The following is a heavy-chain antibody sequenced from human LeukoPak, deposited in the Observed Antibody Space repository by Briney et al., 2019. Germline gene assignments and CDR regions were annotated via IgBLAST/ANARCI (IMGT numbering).Heavy chain of an antibody. D-gene: IGHD3-10*01. J-gene: IGHJ6*02. CDR1: GFXFSSYE. CDR2: ISSSGSTI. CDR3: ARDRAYYYYYGMDV. Sequence: GGSLRLSCAASGFXFSSYEMNWVRQAPGKGLEWVSYISSSGSTIYYADSVKGRFTISRDNAKNSLYLQMNSLRAEDTAVYYCARDRAYYYYYGMDVWGQGTTVTVSS. V-gene: IGHV3-48*03.